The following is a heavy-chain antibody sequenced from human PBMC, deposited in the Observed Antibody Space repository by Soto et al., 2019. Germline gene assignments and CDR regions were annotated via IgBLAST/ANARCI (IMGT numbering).Heavy chain of an antibody. D-gene: IGHD2-15*01. Sequence: QVQLQESGPGLVRPSETLSLTCSVSGGSINTNTSYWGWIRQPPGKGPAWIGGVFYSGRPHYNPSLKSRLPWSVNSSRHQFSLKLASVTTADTAVYYCARHRSLGYCGSGTCSCLLRGFDPWGQGTLVTVSS. CDR2: VFYSGRP. CDR1: GGSINTNTSY. V-gene: IGHV4-39*01. CDR3: ARHRSLGYCGSGTCSCLLRGFDP. J-gene: IGHJ5*02.